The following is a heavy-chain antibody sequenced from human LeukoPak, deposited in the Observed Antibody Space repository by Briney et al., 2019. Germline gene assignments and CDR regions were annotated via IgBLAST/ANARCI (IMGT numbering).Heavy chain of an antibody. V-gene: IGHV1-69*04. CDR2: IIPILGIA. J-gene: IGHJ5*02. CDR3: AREGTGGTSTVTTSYGNWFDP. CDR1: GGTFSSYA. D-gene: IGHD4-17*01. Sequence: ASVKGSCKASGGTFSSYAISWVRQAPGQGLEWMGRIIPILGIANYAQKFQGRVTITADKSTSTAYMELSSLRSEDTAVYYCAREGTGGTSTVTTSYGNWFDPWGQGTLVTVSS.